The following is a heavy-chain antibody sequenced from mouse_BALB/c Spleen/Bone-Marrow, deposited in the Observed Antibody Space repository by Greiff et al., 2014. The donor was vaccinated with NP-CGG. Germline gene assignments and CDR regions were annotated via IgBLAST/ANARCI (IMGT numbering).Heavy chain of an antibody. CDR1: GYSITSGYS. D-gene: IGHD2-1*01. V-gene: IGHV3-1*02. CDR2: IHYSGTT. Sequence: EVKLVDSGPDLVKPSQSLSLTCTVTGYSITSGYSWHWIRPFPGNKLEWMGYIHYSGTTNYNPSLKSRISITRDTSKNQFFLQLNSVTTEDTATYYCARRNGNYYFDYWGQGTTLTVSS. J-gene: IGHJ2*01. CDR3: ARRNGNYYFDY.